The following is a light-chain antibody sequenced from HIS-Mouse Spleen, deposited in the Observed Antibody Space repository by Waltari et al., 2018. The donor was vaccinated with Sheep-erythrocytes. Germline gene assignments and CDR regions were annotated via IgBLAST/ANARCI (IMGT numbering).Light chain of an antibody. J-gene: IGLJ1*01. CDR1: SSDVGGYNH. Sequence: QSALTQPRSVSGSPGPSVTTSCTGTSSDVGGYNHLSWYQQHPGKAPQLMIYDVSKRPSGGPDRFSGSKSGNTASLTISRLQAEDEADYYCCSYAGSYNHVFATGTKVTVL. V-gene: IGLV2-11*01. CDR3: CSYAGSYNHV. CDR2: DVS.